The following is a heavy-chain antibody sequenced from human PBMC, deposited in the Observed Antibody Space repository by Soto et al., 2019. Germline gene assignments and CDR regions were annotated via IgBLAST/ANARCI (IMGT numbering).Heavy chain of an antibody. D-gene: IGHD3-22*01. V-gene: IGHV3-23*01. Sequence: GGSLRLSCAASGFTFSSYAMSWVRQAPGKGLEWVSAISGSGGSTYYADSVKGRFTISRDNSKNTLYLQMNSLRAEDTAVYYCAVYYYDSSGYSWFDPWGQGTLVTVSS. CDR2: ISGSGGST. CDR1: GFTFSSYA. J-gene: IGHJ5*02. CDR3: AVYYYDSSGYSWFDP.